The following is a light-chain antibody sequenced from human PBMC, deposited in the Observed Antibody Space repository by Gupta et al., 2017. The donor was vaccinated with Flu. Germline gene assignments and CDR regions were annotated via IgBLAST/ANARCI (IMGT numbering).Light chain of an antibody. CDR3: QQYLTTPWT. CDR1: QSVLYSPNNRNY. Sequence: DNVMTQSPDSLAVSLGERATINCKSSQSVLYSPNNRNYLAWYQQKPGQPPRLLIYWASTRESGVPDRFSGSGSGTDFTLTISSLQAEDVAVYYCQQYLTTPWTFGQGTKVEIK. CDR2: WAS. V-gene: IGKV4-1*01. J-gene: IGKJ1*01.